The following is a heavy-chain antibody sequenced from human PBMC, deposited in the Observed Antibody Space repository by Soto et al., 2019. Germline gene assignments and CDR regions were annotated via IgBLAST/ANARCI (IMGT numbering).Heavy chain of an antibody. V-gene: IGHV4-59*01. D-gene: IGHD3-22*01. CDR1: GGSISSYS. CDR2: ISYSGST. J-gene: IGHJ4*02. Sequence: LSLTCTVSGGSISSYSWSWIRQPPGKGLEWIGYISYSGSTNYNPSLKSRVTISVDTSKNQLSLKLSSVTAADTAVYYCARVGRYYDSSGYSVDFWGQGTLVTVSS. CDR3: ARVGRYYDSSGYSVDF.